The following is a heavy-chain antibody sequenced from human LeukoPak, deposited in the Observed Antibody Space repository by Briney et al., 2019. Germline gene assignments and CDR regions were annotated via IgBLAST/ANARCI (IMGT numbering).Heavy chain of an antibody. J-gene: IGHJ3*02. CDR1: GGSISSSSYY. CDR2: IYYSGST. CDR3: ARGRYDRNAFDI. Sequence: SETLSLTCTVSGGSISSSSYYWGWIRQPPGKGLEWIGSIYYSGSTYYNPSLKSRVTISVDTSKNQFSLKLSSVTAADTAVYYCARGRYDRNAFDIWGQGTMVTVSS. D-gene: IGHD2-2*01. V-gene: IGHV4-39*07.